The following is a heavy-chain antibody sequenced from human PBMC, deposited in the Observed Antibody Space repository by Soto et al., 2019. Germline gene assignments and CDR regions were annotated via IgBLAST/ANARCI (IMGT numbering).Heavy chain of an antibody. CDR2: INHSGST. V-gene: IGHV4-34*01. CDR3: ARMVRGYRYGWHLDY. Sequence: QVQLQQWGAGLLKPSETLSLTCAVYGGSFSGYYWSWIRQPPGKGLEWIGEINHSGSTNYNPYLKSRVTISVDTSKNQFSLKLSSVTAADTAVYYCARMVRGYRYGWHLDYWGQGTLVTVSS. D-gene: IGHD5-18*01. J-gene: IGHJ4*02. CDR1: GGSFSGYY.